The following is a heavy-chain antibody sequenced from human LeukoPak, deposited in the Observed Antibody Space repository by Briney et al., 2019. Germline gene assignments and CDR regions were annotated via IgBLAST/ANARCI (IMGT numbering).Heavy chain of an antibody. CDR2: ISSSGRTI. CDR1: GFSFNDYR. Sequence: RSGGSLRLSCAAWGFSFNDYRMIWVRQAPGKGLEWVSVISSSGRTIDYADSVKGRFTMSRDNANNSRYLHMNSLRDEETALDYCARDRFYAFEICGHGTMWTVSS. V-gene: IGHV3-48*02. CDR3: ARDRFYAFEI. J-gene: IGHJ3*02.